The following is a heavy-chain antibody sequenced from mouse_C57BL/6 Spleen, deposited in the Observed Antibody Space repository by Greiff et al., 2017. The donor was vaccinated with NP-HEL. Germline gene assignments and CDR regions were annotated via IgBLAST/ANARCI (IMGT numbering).Heavy chain of an antibody. V-gene: IGHV3-6*01. J-gene: IGHJ3*01. Sequence: ESGPGLVKPSQSLSLTCSVTGYSITSGYYWNWIRQFPGNKLEWMGYISYDGSNNYNPSLKNRISITRDTSKNQFFLKLNSVTTEDTATYYCARGDNYGSSFPWFAYWGQGTLVTVSA. D-gene: IGHD1-1*01. CDR3: ARGDNYGSSFPWFAY. CDR1: GYSITSGYY. CDR2: ISYDGSN.